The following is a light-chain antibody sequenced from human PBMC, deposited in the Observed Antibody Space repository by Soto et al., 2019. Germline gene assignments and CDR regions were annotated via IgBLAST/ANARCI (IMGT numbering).Light chain of an antibody. CDR3: QQYGSSPLT. Sequence: EILLTQSPGTLSLSPGERATLSCRASQSVSSSYLAWYQQKPGQAPRLLIYGASSRATGIPDRFSGSGSGTDFTLTISRLESEDFAVYYCQQYGSSPLTFGGGTKVESK. CDR1: QSVSSSY. V-gene: IGKV3-20*01. CDR2: GAS. J-gene: IGKJ4*01.